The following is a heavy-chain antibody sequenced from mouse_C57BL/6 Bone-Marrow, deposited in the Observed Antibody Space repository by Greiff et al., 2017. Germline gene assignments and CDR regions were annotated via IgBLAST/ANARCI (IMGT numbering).Heavy chain of an antibody. CDR2: ILPGSGST. CDR3: ARYKCQPEYFDV. D-gene: IGHD1-3*01. V-gene: IGHV1-9*01. Sequence: VQLQQSGAELVRPGSSVKMSCKTSGYTFTSYGINWVKQRPGHGLEWIGEILPGSGSTNYNEKFKGKATFTADTSSNTAYMQLSSLTTEDSAIYYCARYKCQPEYFDVWGTGTTVTVSS. CDR1: GYTFTSYG. J-gene: IGHJ1*03.